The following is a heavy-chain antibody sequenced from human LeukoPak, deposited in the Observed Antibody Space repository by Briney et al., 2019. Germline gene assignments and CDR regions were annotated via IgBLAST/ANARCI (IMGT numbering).Heavy chain of an antibody. CDR2: ISYDGSNK. V-gene: IGHV3-30*04. CDR1: GFTFSSYA. Sequence: PGGSLRLSCAASGFTFSSYAMHWVRQAPGKGLEWVAVISYDGSNKYYADSVKGRFTISRDNSKNTLYLQMNSLRAEDTAVYYCARAAGMTTVTTADYWGQGTLVTVSS. CDR3: ARAAGMTTVTTADY. D-gene: IGHD4-11*01. J-gene: IGHJ4*02.